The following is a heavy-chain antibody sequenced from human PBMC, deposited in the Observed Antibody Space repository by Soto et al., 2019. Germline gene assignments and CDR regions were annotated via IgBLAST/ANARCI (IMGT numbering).Heavy chain of an antibody. D-gene: IGHD3-16*01. J-gene: IGHJ4*02. Sequence: EVQLVESGGGFVQPGGSLRLSCAASGFTFTHYRIHWVRQPPGKGLEWVGRINSDGARIEYGDSVKGRFTISRDNAHNMVFPQMNSLTDEDSGVYFCARAGDWIYVQDFWGQGTLVTVSS. CDR2: INSDGARI. CDR1: GFTFTHYR. V-gene: IGHV3-74*03. CDR3: ARAGDWIYVQDF.